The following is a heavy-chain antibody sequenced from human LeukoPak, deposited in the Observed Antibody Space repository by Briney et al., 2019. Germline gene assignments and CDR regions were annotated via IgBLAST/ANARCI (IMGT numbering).Heavy chain of an antibody. D-gene: IGHD5-12*01. CDR2: VYYSGST. CDR3: AGGLWPRDY. J-gene: IGHJ4*02. Sequence: SETLSLTCTVSVGSIRISSYYWGWIRQPPGEGLEWVGSVYYSGSTYYNRSLKSRVTISVDRSKNQFSLKLSSVTAADTAVYYCAGGLWPRDYWGQGTLVTVSS. CDR1: VGSIRISSYY. V-gene: IGHV4-39*07.